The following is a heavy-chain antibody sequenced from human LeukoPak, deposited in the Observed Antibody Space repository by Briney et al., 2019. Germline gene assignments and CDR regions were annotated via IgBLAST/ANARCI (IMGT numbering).Heavy chain of an antibody. CDR2: INPNSGGT. CDR3: ARDGVRGDAFDI. V-gene: IGHV1-2*02. Sequence: ASVKVSCKASGYTFTSYGISWVRQAPGQGLEWMGWINPNSGGTNYAQKFQGRVTMTRDTSISTAYMELSRLRSDDTAVYYCARDGVRGDAFDIWGQGTMVTVSS. CDR1: GYTFTSYG. D-gene: IGHD3-16*01. J-gene: IGHJ3*02.